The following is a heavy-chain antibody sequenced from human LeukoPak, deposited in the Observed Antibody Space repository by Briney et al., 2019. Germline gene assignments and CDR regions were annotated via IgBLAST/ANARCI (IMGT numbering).Heavy chain of an antibody. J-gene: IGHJ3*02. CDR1: GGSISSYY. Sequence: SETLSLTCTVSGGSISSYYWSWIRQPPGKGLEWIGYIYYSGSTNYNPSLKSRVTISVDTSKNQFSLKLSSVTAADTAVYYCARGYGSGSYFGDAFDIWGQGTMVTVPS. CDR3: ARGYGSGSYFGDAFDI. CDR2: IYYSGST. V-gene: IGHV4-59*01. D-gene: IGHD3-10*01.